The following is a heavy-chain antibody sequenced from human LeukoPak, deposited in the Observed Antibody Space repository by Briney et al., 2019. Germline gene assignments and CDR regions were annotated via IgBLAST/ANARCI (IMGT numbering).Heavy chain of an antibody. CDR3: ARAETAAGSY. J-gene: IGHJ4*02. D-gene: IGHD6-13*01. CDR1: GFSVSSNY. Sequence: PGGSLRLSYTASGFSVSSNYMSWVRQAPGRGLEWVSVIYSDGSTNYADSVKGRLTISRDNSKNTVYLQMNNLRAEDTAVYYCARAETAAGSYWGQGTLVTVSS. V-gene: IGHV3-53*01. CDR2: IYSDGST.